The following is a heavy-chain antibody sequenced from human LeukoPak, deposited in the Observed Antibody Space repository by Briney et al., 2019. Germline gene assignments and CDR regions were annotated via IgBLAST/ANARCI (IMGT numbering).Heavy chain of an antibody. CDR2: ISAYNGNT. D-gene: IGHD2-15*01. CDR1: GYTFTSYG. CDR3: ARVVVVAATDYNYYYMDV. Sequence: ASVKVSCKASGYTFTSYGISWVRQAPGQGLEWMGWISAYNGNTNYAQKLQGRVTMTTDTSTSTAYMELRSLRSDDTAVYYCARVVVVAATDYNYYYMDVWGKGTTVTVSS. V-gene: IGHV1-18*01. J-gene: IGHJ6*03.